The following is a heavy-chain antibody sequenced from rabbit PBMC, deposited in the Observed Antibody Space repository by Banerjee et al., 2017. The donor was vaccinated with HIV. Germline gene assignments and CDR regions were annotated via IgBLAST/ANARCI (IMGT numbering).Heavy chain of an antibody. D-gene: IGHD1-1*01. CDR2: IYTVDGNT. Sequence: QSLEESGGDLVKPEGSLTLTCTASGFSFSTKYFMCWVRQAPGKGLEWIACIYTVDGNTYYASWAKGRFTISKTSSTTVTLQMTSLTAADTATYFCARDPTRIGIYGMDLWGPGTLVTVS. CDR3: ARDPTRIGIYGMDL. J-gene: IGHJ6*01. CDR1: GFSFSTKYF. V-gene: IGHV1S40*01.